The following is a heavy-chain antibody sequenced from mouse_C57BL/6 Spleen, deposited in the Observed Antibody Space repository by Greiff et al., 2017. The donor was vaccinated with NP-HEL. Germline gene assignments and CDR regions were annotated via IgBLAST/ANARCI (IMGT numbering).Heavy chain of an antibody. J-gene: IGHJ2*01. CDR1: GYSITSGYY. D-gene: IGHD1-1*01. CDR3: ARDPSTVVGGFDY. Sequence: EVKLEESGPGLVKPSQSLSLTCSVTGYSITSGYYWNWIRQFPGNKLEWMGYISYDGSNNYNPSLKNRISITRDTSKNQFFLKLNSVTTEDTATYYCARDPSTVVGGFDYWGQGTTLTVSS. V-gene: IGHV3-6*01. CDR2: ISYDGSN.